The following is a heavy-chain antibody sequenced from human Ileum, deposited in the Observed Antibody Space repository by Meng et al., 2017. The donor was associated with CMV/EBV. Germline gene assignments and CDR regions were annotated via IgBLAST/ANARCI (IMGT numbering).Heavy chain of an antibody. J-gene: IGHJ4*02. CDR3: SSLGDY. V-gene: IGHV3-30*02. CDR2: VRSDGSNK. D-gene: IGHD3-16*01. Sequence: GQLGESGAGVVRLGVSLRLSCAASGLTFRSYGMHWVRQAPGKGLEWVAFVRSDGSNKYYADSVKGRFTISRDNSESTLFLQMNSLRADDTAVYYCSSLGDYWGQGTLVTVSS. CDR1: GLTFRSYG.